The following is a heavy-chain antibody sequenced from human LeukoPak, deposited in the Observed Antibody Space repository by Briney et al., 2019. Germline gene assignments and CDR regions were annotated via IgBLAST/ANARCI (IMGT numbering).Heavy chain of an antibody. CDR3: TTDRPDY. CDR2: IYSGGST. J-gene: IGHJ4*02. Sequence: PGGSLRLSCAASEFTVSSNYMNWVRQAPGKGLEWVSVIYSGGSTYYADSVKGRFTISRDDSKNTLYLQMNSLKTEDTAVYYCTTDRPDYWGRGTLVTVSS. CDR1: EFTVSSNY. V-gene: IGHV3-66*01.